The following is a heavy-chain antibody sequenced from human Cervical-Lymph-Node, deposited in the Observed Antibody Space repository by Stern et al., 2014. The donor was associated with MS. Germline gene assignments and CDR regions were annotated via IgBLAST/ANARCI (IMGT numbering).Heavy chain of an antibody. Sequence: QLVQSGAEVRKPGESLKISCKASRYSFTNYWIGWVRQMPGKGLEWMGIIYPGDSDTKYSPSFQGQVTISVDKSINTAYLQWSSLRASDTAMYYCATTSNYYYDTSGPFDAFDFWGQGTKVTVSS. D-gene: IGHD3-22*01. CDR2: IYPGDSDT. V-gene: IGHV5-51*03. J-gene: IGHJ3*01. CDR3: ATTSNYYYDTSGPFDAFDF. CDR1: RYSFTNYW.